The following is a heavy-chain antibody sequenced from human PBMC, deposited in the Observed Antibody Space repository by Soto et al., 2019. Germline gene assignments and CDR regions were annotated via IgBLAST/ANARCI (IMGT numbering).Heavy chain of an antibody. CDR3: ATGGSGYFRY. CDR2: IKTDGSYT. CDR1: GFTFSTYW. Sequence: EVQLVESGGGLVQPGGSLRLSCAASGFTFSTYWMHWVRQAQGKGLEWVSRIKTDGSYTNYADSVKGRFTISRDNAKNTLFLQMDSLGAEDTAVYLCATGGSGYFRYWGQGTLVTVSS. D-gene: IGHD3-22*01. V-gene: IGHV3-74*01. J-gene: IGHJ4*02.